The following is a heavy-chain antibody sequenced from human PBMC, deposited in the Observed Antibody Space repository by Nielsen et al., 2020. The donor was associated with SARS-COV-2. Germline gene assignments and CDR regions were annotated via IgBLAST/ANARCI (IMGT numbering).Heavy chain of an antibody. CDR1: GFSFSLYS. CDR2: ITNSGSSI. CDR3: VRESVTGTDAFDI. J-gene: IGHJ3*02. D-gene: IGHD6-19*01. V-gene: IGHV3-48*02. Sequence: GESLKISCTASGFSFSLYSMNWVRQAPGKGLEWISHITNSGSSIYYADSVRGRFTISRDNAKNSLYPQMNSLRDEDTAVYYCVRESVTGTDAFDIWGQGTVVTVSS.